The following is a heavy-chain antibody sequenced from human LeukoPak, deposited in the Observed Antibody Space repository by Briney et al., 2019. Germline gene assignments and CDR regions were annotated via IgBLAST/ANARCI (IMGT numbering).Heavy chain of an antibody. Sequence: SVKVSCKASGGTFSSYAISWVRQAPGQGLEWMGGIIPIFGTANYAQKFQGRVTVTADESTSTAYMELSSLRSEDTAVYYCARVRERAPYYFDYWGQGTLVTVSS. J-gene: IGHJ4*02. CDR2: IIPIFGTA. CDR1: GGTFSSYA. D-gene: IGHD1-26*01. V-gene: IGHV1-69*13. CDR3: ARVRERAPYYFDY.